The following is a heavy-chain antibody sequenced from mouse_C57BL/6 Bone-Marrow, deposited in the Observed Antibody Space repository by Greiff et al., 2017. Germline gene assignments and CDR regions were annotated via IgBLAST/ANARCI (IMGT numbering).Heavy chain of an antibody. CDR1: GYTFTSYD. V-gene: IGHV1-85*01. Sequence: QVQLQQSGPELVKPGASVKLSCKASGYTFTSYDINWVKQRPGQGLEWIGWIYPRDGSTKYNEKLKDKATLTADKPSRTVYKELSILTSEDSAVYFCARLEDHYYGSYGYAMDYWGQGTSVTVSS. D-gene: IGHD1-1*01. J-gene: IGHJ4*01. CDR2: IYPRDGST. CDR3: ARLEDHYYGSYGYAMDY.